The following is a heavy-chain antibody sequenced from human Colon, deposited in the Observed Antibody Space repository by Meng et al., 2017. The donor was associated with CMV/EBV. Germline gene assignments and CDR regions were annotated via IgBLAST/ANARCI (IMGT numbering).Heavy chain of an antibody. Sequence: VELGASARALVWPGGALRVSGAAYGFTCSSKWMHWVRQGPGKGQVWVSRINTDGITTYYADSVKGRFTISRDNAKNTLYLQMNSLRAEDTAVYYCASRDYWGQGTLVTVSS. CDR2: INTDGITT. CDR1: GFTCSSKW. CDR3: ASRDY. V-gene: IGHV3-74*01. J-gene: IGHJ4*02.